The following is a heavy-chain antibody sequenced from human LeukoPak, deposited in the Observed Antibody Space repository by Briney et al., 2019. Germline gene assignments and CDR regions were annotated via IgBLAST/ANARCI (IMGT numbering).Heavy chain of an antibody. J-gene: IGHJ4*02. D-gene: IGHD2-8*01. Sequence: GGSLRLSCEASVFTFDDYGMSWVRPVPGKGLEWVSGINRNGDNTDYADSVKGRFTISRDNAKNSHFLQMNSLRVEDTAFYYCARGFRNGPFDCWGQGTLVTVSS. CDR1: VFTFDDYG. V-gene: IGHV3-20*04. CDR3: ARGFRNGPFDC. CDR2: INRNGDNT.